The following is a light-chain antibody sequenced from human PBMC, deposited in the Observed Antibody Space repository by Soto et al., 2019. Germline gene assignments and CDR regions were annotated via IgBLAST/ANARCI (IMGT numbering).Light chain of an antibody. CDR3: AEWDDRLNGVV. CDR2: SNN. CDR1: SSNIGSNT. V-gene: IGLV1-44*01. Sequence: QSVLTQPPSASGTPGQRVTISCSGSSSNIGSNTVNWYQQLPGTAPKLLIYSNNQRPSGVPDRFSGSKSGTSASLAISGLQSEDAADYYCAEWDDRLNGVVFGGGTKLTVL. J-gene: IGLJ2*01.